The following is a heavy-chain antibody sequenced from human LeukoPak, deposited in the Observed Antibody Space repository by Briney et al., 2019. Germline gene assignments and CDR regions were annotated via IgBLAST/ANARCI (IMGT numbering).Heavy chain of an antibody. CDR2: MNPKSGNT. CDR3: ARAPYYYGSSGYCDY. CDR1: GYTFTRYD. D-gene: IGHD3-22*01. J-gene: IGHJ4*02. Sequence: ASVTVSCKPSGYTFTRYDINWVRQATGHGLEWMGWMNPKSGNTGHAQKFQGRVTITRVTYISTVYMELDSLRSEDTAVYYCARAPYYYGSSGYCDYWGQGTLVTVSS. V-gene: IGHV1-8*03.